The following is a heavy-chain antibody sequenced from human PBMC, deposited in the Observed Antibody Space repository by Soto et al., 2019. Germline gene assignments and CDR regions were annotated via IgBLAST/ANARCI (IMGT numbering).Heavy chain of an antibody. CDR1: GFTLTNYG. D-gene: IGHD3-9*01. CDR3: ARGLAGPLD. V-gene: IGHV3-23*01. J-gene: IGHJ4*02. CDR2: IGSGGET. Sequence: GGSLRLSCAASGFTLTNYGMTWVRQAPGKGLDWVSGIGSGGETHYADSVKGRFTISRDSSKNTLYLQMNSLRPEDTALYYCARGLAGPLDWGQGTLVTVSS.